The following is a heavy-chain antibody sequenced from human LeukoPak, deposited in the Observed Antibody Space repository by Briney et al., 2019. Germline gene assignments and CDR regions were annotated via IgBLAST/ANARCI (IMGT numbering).Heavy chain of an antibody. J-gene: IGHJ6*02. Sequence: SETLSLTCAVYGGSFSGYYWSWIRQPPGKGLEWIGEINHSGSTNYNPSLKSRVTISVDTSKNQFSLKLSSVTAADTAVYYCASITGMDVWGQGTTVTVSS. CDR3: ASITGMDV. CDR2: INHSGST. CDR1: GGSFSGYY. V-gene: IGHV4-34*01. D-gene: IGHD3-10*01.